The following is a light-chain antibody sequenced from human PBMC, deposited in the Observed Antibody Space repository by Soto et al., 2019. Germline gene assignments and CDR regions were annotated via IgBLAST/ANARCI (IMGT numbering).Light chain of an antibody. Sequence: EIVLTQSPGTLSLSPGERATLSCRASQSVSGSSLAWYQQKPGQAPRLLIYGASSKATGIPDRFSGSGSGPDFTLTISRLEPEDFAVYYCQQYVTLPLTFGGGTKVEIK. CDR2: GAS. CDR3: QQYVTLPLT. V-gene: IGKV3-20*01. CDR1: QSVSGSS. J-gene: IGKJ4*01.